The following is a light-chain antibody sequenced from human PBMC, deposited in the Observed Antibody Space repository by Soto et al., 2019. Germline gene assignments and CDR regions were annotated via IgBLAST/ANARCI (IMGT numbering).Light chain of an antibody. J-gene: IGLJ1*01. CDR3: CSFAGSGTGV. CDR2: EVN. V-gene: IGLV2-23*02. CDR1: SGDIGTYNL. Sequence: QSVLTQPASVSGSPGQSIAISCTGTSGDIGTYNLVSWYQQHPGKAPKLMISEVNKRPSGVSDRFSGSKSGDTASLTISGLRTEDEADYYCCSFAGSGTGVFGTGNKVTVL.